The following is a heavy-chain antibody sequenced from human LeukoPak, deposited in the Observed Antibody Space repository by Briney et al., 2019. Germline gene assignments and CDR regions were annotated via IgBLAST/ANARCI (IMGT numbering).Heavy chain of an antibody. D-gene: IGHD5-12*01. CDR3: ARDREDWSNSGYDDSGAFDI. CDR1: GGTFSSYA. V-gene: IGHV1-69*04. J-gene: IGHJ3*02. Sequence: GASVKVSCKASGGTFSSYAISWVRQAPGQGLEWMGRIIPILGIANYAQKFQGRVTITADKSTSTAYMELSSLRSEDTAVYYCARDREDWSNSGYDDSGAFDIWGQGTMVTVSS. CDR2: IIPILGIA.